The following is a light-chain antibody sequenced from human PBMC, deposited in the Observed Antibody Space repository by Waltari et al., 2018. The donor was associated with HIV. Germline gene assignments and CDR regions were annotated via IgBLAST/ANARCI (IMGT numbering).Light chain of an antibody. CDR3: QSADSSDTLGV. Sequence: YELTXPPSVSVSPGKTAKNICSGDELPDHYAHWYQQRPGQATVLVIYKDXXXPSGNNAALTISGVLEEDEADYYCQSADSSDTLGVFGGGTKLTVL. V-gene: IGLV3-25*03. CDR2: KDX. J-gene: IGLJ3*02. CDR1: ELPDHY.